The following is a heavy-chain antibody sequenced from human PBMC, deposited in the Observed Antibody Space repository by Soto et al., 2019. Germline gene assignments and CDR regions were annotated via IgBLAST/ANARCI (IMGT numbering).Heavy chain of an antibody. J-gene: IGHJ3*01. CDR1: GFSVSINY. CDR2: IYSGGTT. D-gene: IGHD4-17*01. V-gene: IGHV3-66*01. Sequence: ELQLVESGGGLVQPGRSLRLSCAASGFSVSINYVNWVRQAPGKGLEWVSVIYSGGTTHYAYYVKGRFTISRETSKNTLYLQMNSLSVVDTAVYDCAGDSTDVDFGDDFEVWGQCTRVTV. CDR3: AGDSTDVDFGDDFEV.